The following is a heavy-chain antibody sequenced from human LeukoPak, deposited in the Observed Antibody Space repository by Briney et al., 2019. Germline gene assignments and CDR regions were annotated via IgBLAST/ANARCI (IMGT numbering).Heavy chain of an antibody. J-gene: IGHJ5*02. CDR3: ARYDFLGFDP. D-gene: IGHD3-3*01. CDR1: GYSISSGYY. Sequence: PSETLSLTCTVSGYSISSGYYWGWIRQPPGKGLEWIGSIYYSGSTYYNPSLKSRVTISVDTSKNQFSLKLSSVTAADTAVYYCARYDFLGFDPWGQGTLVTVSS. CDR2: IYYSGST. V-gene: IGHV4-38-2*02.